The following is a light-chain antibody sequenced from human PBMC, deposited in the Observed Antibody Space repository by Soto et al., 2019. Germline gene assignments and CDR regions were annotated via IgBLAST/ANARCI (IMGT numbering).Light chain of an antibody. J-gene: IGKJ1*01. CDR2: GAS. V-gene: IGKV3-15*01. CDR3: HQYNAWLHP. Sequence: IIMTQSPATLSVSPGETATLSCRARQSVSGDLAWYQLSSGQAPRHLIYGASTRANGVPDRFSGSGSGREFLLTIRGLHSECFSVYYCHQYNAWLHPFGQGTKVEIK. CDR1: QSVSGD.